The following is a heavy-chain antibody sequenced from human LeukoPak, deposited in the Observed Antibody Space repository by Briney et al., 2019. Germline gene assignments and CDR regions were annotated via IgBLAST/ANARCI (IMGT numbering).Heavy chain of an antibody. J-gene: IGHJ4*02. D-gene: IGHD6-6*01. CDR1: GFTFSRHW. V-gene: IGHV3-7*01. CDR3: MAESSSPWEGY. CDR2: IKEDGSVK. Sequence: GGSLRLSCADSGFTFSRHWMDWFRQAPGKGLEWVANIKEDGSVKNYVDSVKGRFTISRDNAKNSLYLQMNSLRAEDTAVYYCMAESSSPWEGYWGQGTLVTVSS.